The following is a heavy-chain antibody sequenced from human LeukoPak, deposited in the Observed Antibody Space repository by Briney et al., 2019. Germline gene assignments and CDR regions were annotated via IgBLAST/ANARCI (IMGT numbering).Heavy chain of an antibody. CDR3: ARGGSGSSYYYYMDV. Sequence: GGSLRLSCAASGFTFSSYEMNWVRQAPGKGLEWVSYISSSGSTIYYADSVKGRFTISRDNAKNSLYLQMNSLRAEDTAVYYCARGGSGSSYYYYMDVWGKGTTVTISS. D-gene: IGHD3-10*01. J-gene: IGHJ6*03. V-gene: IGHV3-48*03. CDR2: ISSSGSTI. CDR1: GFTFSSYE.